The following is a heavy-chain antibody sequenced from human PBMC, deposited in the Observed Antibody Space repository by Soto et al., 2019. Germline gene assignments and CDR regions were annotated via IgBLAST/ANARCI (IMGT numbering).Heavy chain of an antibody. V-gene: IGHV1-69*01. CDR2: IIPIFGTA. J-gene: IGHJ4*02. Sequence: QVQLVQSGAEVKKPGSSVKVSCKASGGTFSSYAISWVRQAPGQGLEWMGGIIPIFGTANYAQKFQGRVTITADESTGTAYMELSSLRSEDTAVYYCARDPGYCSSTSCYSLDYWGQGTLVTVSS. CDR1: GGTFSSYA. CDR3: ARDPGYCSSTSCYSLDY. D-gene: IGHD2-2*02.